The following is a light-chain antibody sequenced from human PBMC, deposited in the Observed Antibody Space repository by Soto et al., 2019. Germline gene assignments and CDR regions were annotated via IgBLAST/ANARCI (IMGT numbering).Light chain of an antibody. Sequence: DIQMTQSPSTLSASVGDRVTITCRASQSISSCLAWYQQKPGKAPKLLIYKASSLESGVPSRFSGSGSGTEFSLTLSSLHADYFATYHCLEYSTYSRTFGQGTKVEIK. CDR2: KAS. CDR1: QSISSC. V-gene: IGKV1-5*03. CDR3: LEYSTYSRT. J-gene: IGKJ1*01.